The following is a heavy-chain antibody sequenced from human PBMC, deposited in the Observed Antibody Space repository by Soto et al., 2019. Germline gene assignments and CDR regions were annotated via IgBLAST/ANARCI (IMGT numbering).Heavy chain of an antibody. Sequence: SETLSLTCAAYGGSFSGYCWSWIRQPPGKGLEWIGEINHSGSTNYNPSLKSRVTISVDTSKNQFSLKLSSVTAADTAVYYCARGNNDPPKRNLTRTNGVRYIDYWGQGTLVTVSS. CDR2: INHSGST. J-gene: IGHJ4*02. CDR3: ARGNNDPPKRNLTRTNGVRYIDY. D-gene: IGHD2-8*01. V-gene: IGHV4-34*01. CDR1: GGSFSGYC.